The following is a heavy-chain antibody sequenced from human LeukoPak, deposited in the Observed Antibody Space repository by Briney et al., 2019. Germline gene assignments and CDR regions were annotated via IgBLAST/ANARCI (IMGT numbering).Heavy chain of an antibody. V-gene: IGHV3-48*03. CDR2: ISSSGSAI. CDR3: VRGSSGTVVRGVSWAWFDP. D-gene: IGHD3-10*01. CDR1: GFTFSSYE. Sequence: GGSLRLSCAASGFTFSSYEMTWVRQAPGKGLEWISYISSSGSAIYYADSVKGRFTISRDNAKNSLYLQMNSLRAEDTAVYYCVRGSSGTVVRGVSWAWFDPWGQGTLVTVSS. J-gene: IGHJ5*02.